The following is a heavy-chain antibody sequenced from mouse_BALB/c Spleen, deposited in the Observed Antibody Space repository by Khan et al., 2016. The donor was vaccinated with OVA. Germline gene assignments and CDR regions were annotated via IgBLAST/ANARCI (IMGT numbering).Heavy chain of an antibody. Sequence: VQLQQPGPELMKPGASVKISCKASGYSFTTYYIHWVKQSHGKSLEWIGYIDPFNDDTNYNQKFKGQATLTVDNSSRTAYMQLSSLTSEDYAVDYGARHGSISWFAYWGQGTLVTVSA. D-gene: IGHD1-1*01. V-gene: IGHV1-31*01. CDR2: IDPFNDDT. CDR3: ARHGSISWFAY. CDR1: GYSFTTYY. J-gene: IGHJ3*01.